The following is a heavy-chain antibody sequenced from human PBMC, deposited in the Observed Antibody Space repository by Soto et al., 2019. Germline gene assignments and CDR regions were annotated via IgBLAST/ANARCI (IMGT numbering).Heavy chain of an antibody. V-gene: IGHV1-3*01. Sequence: QVQFVQSGAEVKKPGASVKVSCKASEYTFTSYVIHCVLQAPVQSLEWMGWINAGNGNTKYSQKFQGRVTITRYTSASTADMELSSLRSEDTAVYYYASALQGLYYFDYWGQGNLVTVSS. CDR2: INAGNGNT. CDR3: ASALQGLYYFDY. J-gene: IGHJ4*02. CDR1: EYTFTSYV. D-gene: IGHD4-4*01.